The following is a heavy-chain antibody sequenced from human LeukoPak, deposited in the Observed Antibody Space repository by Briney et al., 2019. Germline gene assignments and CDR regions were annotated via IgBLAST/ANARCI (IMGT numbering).Heavy chain of an antibody. V-gene: IGHV4-59*01. CDR1: GGSISSYY. J-gene: IGHJ4*02. D-gene: IGHD1-26*01. CDR3: ARDIRRVGATLYFDY. Sequence: ETLSLTCTVSGGSISSYYWSWVRQSPGTGLEWIANMHSSGSTYYNPSLKSRVTISMDTSKNQFSLRLSSVTTADTAVYYCARDIRRVGATLYFDYWGQGTLVTVSS. CDR2: MHSSGST.